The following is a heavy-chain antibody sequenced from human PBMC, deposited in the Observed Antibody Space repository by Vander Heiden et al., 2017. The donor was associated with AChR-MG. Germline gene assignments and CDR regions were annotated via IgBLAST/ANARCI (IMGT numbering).Heavy chain of an antibody. J-gene: IGHJ4*02. CDR2: IIPIPGTT. CDR3: ARSLRRDNFDFWSGHSGLLDS. D-gene: IGHD3-3*01. Sequence: QGQLVQSGAEVKKPGSSVKVSCKASGGTFPNSAINWVPQAPGHRLGWMATIIPIPGTTHFARKCQGRITITADESPSTAYMELSGLTSEDTAIYYCARSLRRDNFDFWSGHSGLLDSWGQGTLVTVSS. CDR1: GGTFPNSA. V-gene: IGHV1-69*11.